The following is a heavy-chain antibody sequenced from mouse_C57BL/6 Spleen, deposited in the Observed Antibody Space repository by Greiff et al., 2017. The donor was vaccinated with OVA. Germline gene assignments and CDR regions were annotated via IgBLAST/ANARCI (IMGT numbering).Heavy chain of an antibody. CDR1: GFTFSSYA. CDR2: ISDGGSYT. CDR3: ARFITTVVATGNFDV. D-gene: IGHD1-1*01. V-gene: IGHV5-4*01. J-gene: IGHJ1*03. Sequence: EVQVVESGGGLVKPGGSLKLSCAASGFTFSSYAMSWVRQTPEKRLEWVATISDGGSYTYYPDNVKGRFTISRDNAKNNLYLQMSHLKSEDTAMYYCARFITTVVATGNFDVWGTGTTVTVSS.